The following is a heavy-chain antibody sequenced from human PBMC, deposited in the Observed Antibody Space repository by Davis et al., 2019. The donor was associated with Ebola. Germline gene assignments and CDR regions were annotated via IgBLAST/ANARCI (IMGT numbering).Heavy chain of an antibody. Sequence: SVKVSCKTSGGAFSNYAINWVRQAPGQGLDWMGRIIPIFGTANYAQRFQGRVTMTRDTSINTAYMELRRLRSDDTALYYCTTGVYGGYAFDIWGLGTLVTVSS. V-gene: IGHV1-69*05. D-gene: IGHD4-23*01. CDR1: GGAFSNYA. CDR3: TTGVYGGYAFDI. CDR2: IIPIFGTA. J-gene: IGHJ3*02.